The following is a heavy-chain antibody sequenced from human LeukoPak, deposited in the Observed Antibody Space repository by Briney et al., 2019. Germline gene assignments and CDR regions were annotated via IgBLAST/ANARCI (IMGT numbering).Heavy chain of an antibody. CDR2: ISSDGNNK. CDR1: GFTFSSYA. V-gene: IGHV3-30-3*01. CDR3: ARDEYLWVVIQLGLFDY. D-gene: IGHD2-2*01. J-gene: IGHJ4*02. Sequence: GGSLRLSCAASGFTFSSYAMHWVRQAPGKGLEWVAVISSDGNNKYYADSAKGRFTISRDNSKNTLYLQMNSLRAEDTAVYYCARDEYLWVVIQLGLFDYWGQGTLVTVSS.